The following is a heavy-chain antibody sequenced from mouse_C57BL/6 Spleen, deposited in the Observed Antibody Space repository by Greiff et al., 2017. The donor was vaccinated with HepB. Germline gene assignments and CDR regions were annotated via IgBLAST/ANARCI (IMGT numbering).Heavy chain of an antibody. CDR2: IRLKSDNYAT. CDR1: GFTFSNYW. Sequence: EVKLMESGGGLVQPGGSMKLSCVASGFTFSNYWMNWVRQSPEKGLEWVAQIRLKSDNYATHYAESVKGRFTISRDDSKSSVYLQMNNLRAEDTGIYYCTGEGTTVVDAMDYWGQGTSVTVSS. J-gene: IGHJ4*01. CDR3: TGEGTTVVDAMDY. D-gene: IGHD1-1*01. V-gene: IGHV6-3*01.